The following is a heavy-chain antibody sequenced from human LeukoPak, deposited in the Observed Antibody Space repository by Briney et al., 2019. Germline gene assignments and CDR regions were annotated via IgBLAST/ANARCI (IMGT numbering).Heavy chain of an antibody. Sequence: GGSLGLSCAASGFTFSTYAMSWVRQAPGKGLEWVSAINSGGSTYYADSLKGRFTISGDNSKNTLYLQMNSLRADDTAVYYCAKDWPSEWQQLPDYDAFDIWGQGTMVTVSS. CDR3: AKDWPSEWQQLPDYDAFDI. V-gene: IGHV3-23*01. CDR1: GFTFSTYA. CDR2: INSGGST. D-gene: IGHD6-13*01. J-gene: IGHJ3*02.